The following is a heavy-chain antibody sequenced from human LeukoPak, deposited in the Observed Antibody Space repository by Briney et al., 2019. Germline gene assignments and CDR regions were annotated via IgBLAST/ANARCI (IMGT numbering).Heavy chain of an antibody. J-gene: IGHJ4*02. Sequence: GGSLRLSCAASGFTFTSYWMSWVRQAPGKGLEWVANIKQDGSAKFYVDSVKGRFTISRDNVKKSLYLQVDSLRVEDTGVYFCAGDYYGSGRGFFGYWGQGNLVTVSS. CDR3: AGDYYGSGRGFFGY. CDR2: IKQDGSAK. D-gene: IGHD3-10*01. V-gene: IGHV3-7*04. CDR1: GFTFTSYW.